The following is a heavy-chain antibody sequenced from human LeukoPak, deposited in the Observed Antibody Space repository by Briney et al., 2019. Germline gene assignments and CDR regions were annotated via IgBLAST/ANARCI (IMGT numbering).Heavy chain of an antibody. V-gene: IGHV3-9*01. J-gene: IGHJ6*02. CDR2: VFWNGVDK. CDR3: SKDMSAGGLDV. CDR1: GFIVNDHA. Sequence: GGSLRPSCVASGFIVNDHAMHWVRHTPGKGLEWVAGVFWNGVDKGYADSVKGRFTIFRDNAKNSMYLQMNSLRIEDTALYYCSKDMSAGGLDVWGPGTPVTVSS.